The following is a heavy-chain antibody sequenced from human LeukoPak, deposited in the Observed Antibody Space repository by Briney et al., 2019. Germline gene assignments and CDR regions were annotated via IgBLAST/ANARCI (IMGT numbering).Heavy chain of an antibody. Sequence: SETLSLTCTVSGYSISSGYYWGCFRQPPGKGLEWIASIYHSGSTYYNPSLKSRVPISVDTSKNQFSLKLSSVTAADTAVYYCAADRTGLAFDIWGQGTMVTVSS. V-gene: IGHV4-38-2*02. CDR3: AADRTGLAFDI. CDR2: IYHSGST. J-gene: IGHJ3*02. D-gene: IGHD3-22*01. CDR1: GYSISSGYY.